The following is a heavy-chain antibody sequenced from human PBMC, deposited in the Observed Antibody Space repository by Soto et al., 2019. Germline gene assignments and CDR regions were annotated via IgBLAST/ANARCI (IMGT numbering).Heavy chain of an antibody. J-gene: IGHJ4*02. CDR1: GYIFSDYG. Sequence: QVQVMQSGAEVKKPGDSVKVSCKTTGYIFSDYGINWVRQAPGQGLEWMGWISGYSGNENLAQKFQGRVTMTTDKSTRTAYMELRRLRSDDTAVYYCAKRTSGTTWGESDYWGQGTLVTVSS. CDR3: AKRTSGTTWGESDY. V-gene: IGHV1-18*04. CDR2: ISGYSGNE. D-gene: IGHD4-17*01.